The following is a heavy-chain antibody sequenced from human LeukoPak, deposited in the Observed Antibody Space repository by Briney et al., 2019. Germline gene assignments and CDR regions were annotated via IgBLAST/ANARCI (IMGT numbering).Heavy chain of an antibody. CDR2: IAFSDGRT. CDR1: GFTFSSYA. J-gene: IGHJ4*02. CDR3: ARGGFDY. Sequence: GGSLRLSCAASGFTFSSYAMSWVRQAPGKGLEWVSIAFSDGRTFYADSVKGRFTISRDSSKNTVFLQMNSLRAEDTAVYYCARGGFDYWGQGTLVTVSS. V-gene: IGHV3-23*01.